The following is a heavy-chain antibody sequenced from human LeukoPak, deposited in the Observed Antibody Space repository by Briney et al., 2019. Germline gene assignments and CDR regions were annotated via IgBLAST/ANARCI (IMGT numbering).Heavy chain of an antibody. CDR2: INHSGST. V-gene: IGHV4-34*01. D-gene: IGHD1-14*01. J-gene: IGHJ1*01. CDR3: ARVPAWIPNRYFQH. Sequence: SETLSLTCAVYGGSFSGYYWSWIRQPPGKGLEWIGEINHSGSTNYNPSLKSRVTISADTSKNQFSLKLSSVTAADTAVYYCARVPAWIPNRYFQHWGQGTLVTVSS. CDR1: GGSFSGYY.